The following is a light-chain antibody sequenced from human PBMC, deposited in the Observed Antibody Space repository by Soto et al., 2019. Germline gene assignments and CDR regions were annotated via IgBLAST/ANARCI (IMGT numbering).Light chain of an antibody. CDR3: QQSYTTPVT. V-gene: IGKV1-39*01. Sequence: DIQMTQSPSTLSASVGDRVIITCRASQTIRKYLNWCQQKPGKAPELLIHSASTLQTGVPSRFSGSGSGTDFALTITSLQPEDFATYYCQQSYTTPVTFGQGTRLEIK. J-gene: IGKJ5*01. CDR1: QTIRKY. CDR2: SAS.